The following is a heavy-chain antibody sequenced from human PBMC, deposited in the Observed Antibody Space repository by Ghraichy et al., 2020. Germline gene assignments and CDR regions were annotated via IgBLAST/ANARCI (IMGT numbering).Heavy chain of an antibody. V-gene: IGHV1-69*13. D-gene: IGHD6-13*01. CDR3: AITLSIAAAGTSARYYFDY. Sequence: SVKVSCKASGGTFSSYAISWVRQAPGQGLEWMGGIIPIFGTANYAQKFQGRVTITADESTSTAYMELSSLRSEDTAVYYCAITLSIAAAGTSARYYFDYWGQGTLVTVSS. J-gene: IGHJ4*02. CDR1: GGTFSSYA. CDR2: IIPIFGTA.